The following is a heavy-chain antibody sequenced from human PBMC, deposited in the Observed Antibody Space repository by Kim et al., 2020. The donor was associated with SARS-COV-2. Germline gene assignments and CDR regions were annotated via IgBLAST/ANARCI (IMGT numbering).Heavy chain of an antibody. D-gene: IGHD6-19*01. CDR3: AKDLRVIAVAGGFDY. J-gene: IGHJ4*02. V-gene: IGHV3-23*01. Sequence: DYGKGRFTISRDNSKNPLYLQMNSLRAEDTAVYYCAKDLRVIAVAGGFDYWGQGTLVTVSS.